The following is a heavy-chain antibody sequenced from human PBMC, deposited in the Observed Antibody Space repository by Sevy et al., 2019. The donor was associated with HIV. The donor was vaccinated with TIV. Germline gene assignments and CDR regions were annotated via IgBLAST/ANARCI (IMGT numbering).Heavy chain of an antibody. V-gene: IGHV5-51*01. CDR2: IYRGDFDT. Sequence: GESLKISCKGSEYNFTNYWIGWVRQMPGKGLEGMGIIYRGDFDTRYSPSFQDQVTISADKSIITAYLQWSSLKASDTAMYYCARISSSPRAYYYYFGMDVWGQGTTVTVSS. D-gene: IGHD6-6*01. CDR3: ARISSSPRAYYYYFGMDV. J-gene: IGHJ6*02. CDR1: EYNFTNYW.